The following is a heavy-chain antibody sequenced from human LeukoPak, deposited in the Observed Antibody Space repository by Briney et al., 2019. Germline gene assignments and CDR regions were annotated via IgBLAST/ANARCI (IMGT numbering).Heavy chain of an antibody. V-gene: IGHV3-23*01. CDR3: AKPISSGWYSFDY. CDR2: ISGSGGST. CDR1: GLTLSSYA. D-gene: IGHD6-19*01. J-gene: IGHJ4*02. Sequence: HPGGSLRLSCAASGLTLSSYAMSWVRQAPGKGLEGGSAISGSGGSTYSAASAKGQFTISRDNSKNTLYLQINSLRAEDTAVYYCAKPISSGWYSFDYWGQGTLVTVSS.